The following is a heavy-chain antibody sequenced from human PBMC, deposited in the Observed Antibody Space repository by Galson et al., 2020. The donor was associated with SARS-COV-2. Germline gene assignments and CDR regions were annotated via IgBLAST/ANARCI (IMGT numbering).Heavy chain of an antibody. Sequence: ASETLSLTCAVSGGSVSSGGSSWNWIRQPAGKGLEWIGYIYQGRTYYNPSLKSRVTISVDRSKNQFSLELNSVTAADTAMYYCARGGWLQAEFDYWGQGTLVTVSS. CDR3: ARGGWLQAEFDY. D-gene: IGHD5-12*01. CDR1: GGSVSSGGSS. CDR2: IYQGRT. J-gene: IGHJ4*02. V-gene: IGHV4-30-2*01.